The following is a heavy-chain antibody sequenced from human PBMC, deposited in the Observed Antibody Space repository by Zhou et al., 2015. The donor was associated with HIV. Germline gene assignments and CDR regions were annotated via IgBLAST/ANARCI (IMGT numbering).Heavy chain of an antibody. CDR1: GGTFSSYT. D-gene: IGHD6-19*01. Sequence: QVQLVQSGAEVKKPGSSVKVSCKASGGTFSSYTISWVRQAPGQGLEWMGRIIPILGIANYAQKFQGRVTITADKSTSTAYMELSSLRSEDTAVYYCARDRSKRIAVADAFDIWGQGTMVTVSS. J-gene: IGHJ3*02. CDR3: ARDRSKRIAVADAFDI. CDR2: IIPILGIA. V-gene: IGHV1-69*08.